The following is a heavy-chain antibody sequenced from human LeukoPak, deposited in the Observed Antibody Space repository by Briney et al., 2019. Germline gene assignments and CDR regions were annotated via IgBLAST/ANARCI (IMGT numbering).Heavy chain of an antibody. J-gene: IGHJ4*02. CDR2: IRSKAYGGTT. CDR3: TRVAADNAGYFDY. Sequence: SLRLSCTASGFTFGDYAMSWFRQAPGRGLGWVGFIRSKAYGGTTEYAASVKGRFTISRDDSKSIAYLQMNSLKTEDTAVYYCTRVAADNAGYFDYWGQGTLVTVSS. D-gene: IGHD6-13*01. V-gene: IGHV3-49*03. CDR1: GFTFGDYA.